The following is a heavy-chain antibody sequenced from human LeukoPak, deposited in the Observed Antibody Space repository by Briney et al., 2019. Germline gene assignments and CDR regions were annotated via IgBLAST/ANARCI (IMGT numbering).Heavy chain of an antibody. CDR2: ISSGGHI. D-gene: IGHD3-22*01. CDR1: GFTFSSYG. J-gene: IGHJ4*02. V-gene: IGHV3-69-1*01. Sequence: GSLRLSCAASGFTFSSYGLNWVRQAPGKGLEWVSTISSGGHIYYEDSVKGRFTISRDNAKNTLYLQMNSLRAEDTAVYYCARDQDGGKYYYESSGYSHWGQGILVTVSS. CDR3: ARDQDGGKYYYESSGYSH.